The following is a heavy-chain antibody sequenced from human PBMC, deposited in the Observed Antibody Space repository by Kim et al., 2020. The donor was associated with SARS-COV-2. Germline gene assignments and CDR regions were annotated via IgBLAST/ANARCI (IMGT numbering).Heavy chain of an antibody. D-gene: IGHD5-18*01. Sequence: ASVKVSCKASGYTFTGYYMHWVRQAPGQGLEWMGRINPNSGGTNYAQKFQGRVTMTRDTSISTAYMELSRLRSDDTAVYYCATAGVFVIQLWLLYGMDVWGQGTTVTVSS. CDR1: GYTFTGYY. CDR3: ATAGVFVIQLWLLYGMDV. J-gene: IGHJ6*02. CDR2: INPNSGGT. V-gene: IGHV1-2*06.